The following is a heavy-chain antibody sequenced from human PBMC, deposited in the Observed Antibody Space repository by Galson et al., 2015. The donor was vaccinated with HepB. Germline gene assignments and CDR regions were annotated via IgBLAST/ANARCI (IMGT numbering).Heavy chain of an antibody. CDR2: VNQAGSQK. J-gene: IGHJ4*02. Sequence: SLRLSCAASGFTFSNYWMNWVRQAPGKGLECVANVNQAGSQKSYVDSVKGRFTISRDNANNSLYLQMNSLRAEDTAVYYCARGGSYPGYWGQGTLVTVSS. CDR1: GFTFSNYW. V-gene: IGHV3-7*03. CDR3: ARGGSYPGY. D-gene: IGHD1-26*01.